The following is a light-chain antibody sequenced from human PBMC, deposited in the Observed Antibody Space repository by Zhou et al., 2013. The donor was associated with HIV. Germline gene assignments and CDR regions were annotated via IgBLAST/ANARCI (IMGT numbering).Light chain of an antibody. CDR3: QQYDNLPRTT. J-gene: IGKJ2*01. V-gene: IGKV1-33*01. CDR2: DAS. CDR1: QDIDIY. Sequence: DIQMTQSPSSLSASVGDRVIITCQASQDIDIYLNWYQQKPGRAPKLLIYDASNLATGVPSRFSGSGSGTDFSLSISSLQSEDIATYYCQQYDNLPRTTFGPGDQAGDQT.